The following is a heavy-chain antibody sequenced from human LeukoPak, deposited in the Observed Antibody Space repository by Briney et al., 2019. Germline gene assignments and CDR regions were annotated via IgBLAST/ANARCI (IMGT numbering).Heavy chain of an antibody. CDR2: INPNSGGT. CDR3: ARGGHSSSWYYYYYYMDV. J-gene: IGHJ6*03. D-gene: IGHD6-13*01. V-gene: IGHV1-2*02. CDR1: GYTFTGYY. Sequence: ASVTVSCKASGYTFTGYYMHWVRQAPGQGLEGMGWINPNSGGTNYAQKFQGRVTMTRDTSISTAYMELSRLRSDDTAVYYCARGGHSSSWYYYYYYMDVWGKGTTVTVSS.